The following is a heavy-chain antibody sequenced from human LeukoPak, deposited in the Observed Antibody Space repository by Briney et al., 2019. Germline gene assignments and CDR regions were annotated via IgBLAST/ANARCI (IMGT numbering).Heavy chain of an antibody. D-gene: IGHD3-22*01. J-gene: IGHJ5*02. CDR1: GYTFTDYY. CDR3: ARGHNSGYSNSLDP. V-gene: IGHV1-2*02. Sequence: ASVQVSCKASGYTFTDYYIHWVRQAPGRGLESMGWINPNIGGTNYAPKFQSRVTMTTDTSIRTAFMDLSRLTSDDTAVYYCARGHNSGYSNSLDPWGQGTLVTVSS. CDR2: INPNIGGT.